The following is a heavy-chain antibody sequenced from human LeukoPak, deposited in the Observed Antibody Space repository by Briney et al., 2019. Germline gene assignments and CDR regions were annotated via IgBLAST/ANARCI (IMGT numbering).Heavy chain of an antibody. CDR3: AREGDYYDSSGYWAY. CDR2: IIPIFGTA. J-gene: IGHJ4*02. CDR1: GGTFGSYA. D-gene: IGHD3-22*01. Sequence: SVKVSCKASGGTFGSYAISWVRQAPGQGLEWMGGIIPIFGTANYAQKFQGRVTITADESTSTAYMELSSLRSEDTAVYYCAREGDYYDSSGYWAYWGQGTLVTVSS. V-gene: IGHV1-69*13.